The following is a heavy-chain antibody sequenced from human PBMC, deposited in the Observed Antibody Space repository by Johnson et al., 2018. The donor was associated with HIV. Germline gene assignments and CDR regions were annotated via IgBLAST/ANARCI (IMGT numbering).Heavy chain of an antibody. Sequence: QVQLVESGGGVVQPGRSLRLSCAASGFTFSSYCMHWVRQAPGTGLEWVAVISYDGSTKYYADSVQGRFTISRDTSKHTLYLQMNSLRAEDTAVYYCAKERMGLAYCGGDCWEDAFDIWGQGTMVTVSS. CDR1: GFTFSSYC. J-gene: IGHJ3*02. D-gene: IGHD2-21*01. CDR3: AKERMGLAYCGGDCWEDAFDI. V-gene: IGHV3-30*18. CDR2: ISYDGSTK.